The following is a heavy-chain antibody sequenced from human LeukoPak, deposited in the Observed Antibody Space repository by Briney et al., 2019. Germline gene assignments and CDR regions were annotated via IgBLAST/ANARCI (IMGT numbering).Heavy chain of an antibody. Sequence: GASVKVSCKVSGYTLTELSMHWVRQAPGQGLEWMGWINPNSGGTNYAQKFQGRVTMTRDTSISTAYMELSRLRSDDTAVYYCARDADAFDIWGQGTMVTVSS. CDR3: ARDADAFDI. CDR1: GYTLTELS. J-gene: IGHJ3*02. V-gene: IGHV1-2*02. CDR2: INPNSGGT.